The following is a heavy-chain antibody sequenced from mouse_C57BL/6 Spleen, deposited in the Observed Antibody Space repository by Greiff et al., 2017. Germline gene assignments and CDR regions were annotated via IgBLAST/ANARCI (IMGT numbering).Heavy chain of an antibody. CDR2: IYPSDSET. Sequence: VQLQQPGAELVRPGSSVKLSCKASGYTFTSYWMDWVKQRPGQGLEWIGNIYPSDSETHYNQKFKDKATLTVDKSSSTAYMQLSSLTSEDSAVYYCASYGSSYGWFAYWGQGTLVTVSA. J-gene: IGHJ3*01. CDR1: GYTFTSYW. V-gene: IGHV1-61*01. D-gene: IGHD1-1*01. CDR3: ASYGSSYGWFAY.